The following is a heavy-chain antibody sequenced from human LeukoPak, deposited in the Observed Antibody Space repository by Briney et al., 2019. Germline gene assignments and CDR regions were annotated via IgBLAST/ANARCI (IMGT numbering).Heavy chain of an antibody. CDR2: IRYDGSNK. V-gene: IGHV3-30*02. CDR3: AKALWFGEVDAFDI. Sequence: GGSLRLSCAASGFTFSSYGMHWVRQAPGKGLEWVAFIRYDGSNKYYADSVKGRFTISRDNSKNTLYLQMNSLRAEDTAVYYCAKALWFGEVDAFDIWAKGQWSPSPQ. D-gene: IGHD3-10*01. J-gene: IGHJ3*02. CDR1: GFTFSSYG.